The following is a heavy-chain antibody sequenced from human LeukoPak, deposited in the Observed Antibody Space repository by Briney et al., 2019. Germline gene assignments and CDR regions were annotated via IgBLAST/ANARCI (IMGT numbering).Heavy chain of an antibody. Sequence: GGSLRLSCAASGFTFSSYGMHWVRQAPGKGLEWVAVISYDGSNKYYADSVKGRFTISRDSSKNTLYLQMNSLRAEDTAVYYCAKDEGSGWYGRPTDLDYWGQGTLVTVSS. V-gene: IGHV3-30*18. CDR1: GFTFSSYG. J-gene: IGHJ4*02. CDR3: AKDEGSGWYGRPTDLDY. CDR2: ISYDGSNK. D-gene: IGHD6-19*01.